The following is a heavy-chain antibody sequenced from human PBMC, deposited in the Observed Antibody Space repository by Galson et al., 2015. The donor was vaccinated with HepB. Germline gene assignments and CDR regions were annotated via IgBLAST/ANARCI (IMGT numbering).Heavy chain of an antibody. CDR3: ARDTVVVVVAALVFDI. Sequence: SLRLSCAASGFTFSTYSMNWVRQAPGKGLEWVSSISSSSSYIYYADSVKGRFTISRDNAKNSLYLQMNSLRAEDTAVYYCARDTVVVVVAALVFDIWGQGTMVTVSS. CDR2: ISSSSSYI. CDR1: GFTFSTYS. J-gene: IGHJ3*02. V-gene: IGHV3-21*01. D-gene: IGHD2-15*01.